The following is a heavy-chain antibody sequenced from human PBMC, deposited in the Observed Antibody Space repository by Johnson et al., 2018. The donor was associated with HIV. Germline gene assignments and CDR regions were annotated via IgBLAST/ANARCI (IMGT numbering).Heavy chain of an antibody. CDR2: IRYDGSNK. J-gene: IGHJ3*02. Sequence: QVQLVESGGGVVQPGGSLRLSCAASAFTFSSYGMHWVRQAPGKGLEWVALIRYDGSNKYYEDSVKGRFTISRDNSKNTLYLQMNSLRAEDTAVYHCAKDRDAYTLSTDAFDICGQGTMVTVSS. D-gene: IGHD5-24*01. V-gene: IGHV3-30*02. CDR1: AFTFSSYG. CDR3: AKDRDAYTLSTDAFDI.